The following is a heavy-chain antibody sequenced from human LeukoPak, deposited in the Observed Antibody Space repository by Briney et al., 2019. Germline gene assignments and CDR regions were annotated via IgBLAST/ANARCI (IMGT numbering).Heavy chain of an antibody. V-gene: IGHV4-59*11. CDR2: IYYSGST. Sequence: SETLSLTCTVSGVSINSHYLNWIRQPPGKGLEWIGYIYYSGSTNYNPSLKSRVTISVDTSKNQFSLKLSSVTAADTAVYYCARDKEGDFDYWGQGTLVTVSS. J-gene: IGHJ4*02. CDR1: GVSINSHY. CDR3: ARDKEGDFDY.